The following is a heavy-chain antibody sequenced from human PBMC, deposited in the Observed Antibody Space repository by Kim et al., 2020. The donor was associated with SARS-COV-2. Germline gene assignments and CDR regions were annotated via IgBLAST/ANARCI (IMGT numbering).Heavy chain of an antibody. Sequence: GGSLRLSCAASGFTFSSYSMNWVRQAPGKGLEWVSSISSSSSYIYYADSVKGRFTISRDNAKNSLYLQMNSLRAEDTAAYYCARDHYGDYVFDYWGQGTLGTVSS. D-gene: IGHD4-17*01. CDR2: ISSSSSYI. J-gene: IGHJ4*02. V-gene: IGHV3-21*01. CDR3: ARDHYGDYVFDY. CDR1: GFTFSSYS.